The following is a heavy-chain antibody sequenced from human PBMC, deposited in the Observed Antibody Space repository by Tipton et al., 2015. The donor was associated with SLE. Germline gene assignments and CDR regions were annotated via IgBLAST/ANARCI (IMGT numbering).Heavy chain of an antibody. CDR2: VSTSGAT. J-gene: IGHJ5*01. Sequence: TLSLTCTVAGVSISSGSYYWSWMRQPAGKELEWIGHVSTSGATSYNPSLKSRVTISIDTSKNQFSLKLTSVTAADTAMYYCARDMTATWYYSWGQGTQVTVSS. V-gene: IGHV4-61*09. CDR3: ARDMTATWYYS. D-gene: IGHD3-16*01. CDR1: GVSISSGSYY.